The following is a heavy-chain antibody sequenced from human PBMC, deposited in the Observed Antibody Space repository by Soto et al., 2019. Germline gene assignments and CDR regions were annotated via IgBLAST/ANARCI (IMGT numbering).Heavy chain of an antibody. D-gene: IGHD3-10*01. CDR2: ISYDGSNK. J-gene: IGHJ3*02. CDR1: GFTFSSYG. V-gene: IGHV3-30*18. Sequence: GGSLRLSCAASGFTFSSYGMHWVRQAPGKGLEWVAVISYDGSNKYYADSVKGRFTISRDNSKNTLYLQMNSLRAEDTAVYYCAKDGRGRGAFDIWGQGTMVTVSS. CDR3: AKDGRGRGAFDI.